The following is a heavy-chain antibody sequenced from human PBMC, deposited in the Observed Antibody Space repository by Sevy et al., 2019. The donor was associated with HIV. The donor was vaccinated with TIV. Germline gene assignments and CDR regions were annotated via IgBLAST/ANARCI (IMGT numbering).Heavy chain of an antibody. J-gene: IGHJ3*01. CDR1: GFTFNDYY. D-gene: IGHD3-22*01. CDR3: AGDRAGGYFPNDAFDF. CDR2: ISSSGSIT. Sequence: GGSLRLSCAASGFTFNDYYMSWIRQAPGKGLEWVSYISSSGSITDYADSVKGRFTISRDNAKNSLYLQMNRLRAEDTVVYYWAGDRAGGYFPNDAFDFWGQGTMVTVSS. V-gene: IGHV3-11*01.